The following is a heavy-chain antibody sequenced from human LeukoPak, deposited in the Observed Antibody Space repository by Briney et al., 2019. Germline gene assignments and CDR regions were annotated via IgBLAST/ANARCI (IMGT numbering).Heavy chain of an antibody. CDR2: ISGNSDSI. V-gene: IGHV3-21*01. CDR1: GFTFNFYS. CDR3: ARTTDGYNFNGGY. Sequence: PGGSLRLSCAASGFTFNFYSMNWVRQAPGKGLEWVSSISGNSDSIYYADSVEGRFTVSRDNAKDSLFPQMNSLTAEDTAVYYCARTTDGYNFNGGYWGQGTLVTVSS. J-gene: IGHJ4*02. D-gene: IGHD1-1*01.